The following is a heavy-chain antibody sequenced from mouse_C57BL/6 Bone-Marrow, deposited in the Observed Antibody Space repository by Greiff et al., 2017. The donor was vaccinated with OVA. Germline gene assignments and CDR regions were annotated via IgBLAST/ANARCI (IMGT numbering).Heavy chain of an antibody. CDR2: FHPYNDDT. Sequence: QVQLKESGAELVKPGASVKMSCKASGYTFTTYPIEWMKQTHGKSLEWIGNFHPYNDDTKYNEKFKGKATLTVEKSSSTVYLELSRLTSDDSAVYYCARPGDYDEDWFAYWGQGTLVTVSA. CDR3: ARPGDYDEDWFAY. J-gene: IGHJ3*01. D-gene: IGHD2-4*01. V-gene: IGHV1-47*01. CDR1: GYTFTTYP.